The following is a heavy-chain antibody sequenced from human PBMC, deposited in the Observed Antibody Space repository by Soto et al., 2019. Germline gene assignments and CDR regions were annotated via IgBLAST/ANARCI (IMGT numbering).Heavy chain of an antibody. CDR1: GFTFSSYS. V-gene: IGHV3-48*01. CDR2: ISSSSSTI. D-gene: IGHD2-2*01. J-gene: IGHJ6*03. Sequence: GGSLRLSCAASGFTFSSYSMNWVRQAPWKGLEWVSYISSSSSTIYYADSVKGRFTISRDNAKNSLYLQMNSLRAEDTAVYYCARDLPDVVVSLVVYYMDVWGKGTTVTVSS. CDR3: ARDLPDVVVSLVVYYMDV.